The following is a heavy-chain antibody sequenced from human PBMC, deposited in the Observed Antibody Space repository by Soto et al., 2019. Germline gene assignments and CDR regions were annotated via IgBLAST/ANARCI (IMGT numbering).Heavy chain of an antibody. J-gene: IGHJ4*02. V-gene: IGHV6-1*01. CDR3: ARDPPVVHSAFDC. Sequence: PSQTLSLTCAISGDSVSSNGAAWNWIRQSPSRGLEWLGRTYYRSRWYSDYAPSVKSRITVNPDTSQNQFSLQLNSVTPEDTAIYYWARDPPVVHSAFDCWGQGTLVTVSS. D-gene: IGHD3-16*02. CDR2: TYYRSRWYS. CDR1: GDSVSSNGAA.